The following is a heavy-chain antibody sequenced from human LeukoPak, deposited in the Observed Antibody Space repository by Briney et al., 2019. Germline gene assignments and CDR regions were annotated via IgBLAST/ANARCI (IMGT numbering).Heavy chain of an antibody. CDR2: INPNSGGT. V-gene: IGHV1-2*02. J-gene: IGHJ5*02. CDR1: GYTFTGYY. Sequence: ASVKVSCKASGYTFTGYYMHWVRQAPGQGLEWMGWINPNSGGTNYAQKFQGRVTMTRDTSISTAYMELSRLRSDDTAVYYCARVGIWRSPADWFDPWGQGTLVTVSS. D-gene: IGHD6-13*01. CDR3: ARVGIWRSPADWFDP.